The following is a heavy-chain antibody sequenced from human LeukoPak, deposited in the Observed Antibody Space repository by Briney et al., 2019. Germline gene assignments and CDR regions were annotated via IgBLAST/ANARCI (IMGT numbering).Heavy chain of an antibody. CDR3: ARSQQLIRTFDP. Sequence: SETLSLTCIVSGDSISPYYWNWIRQPPGKGLEWIGYIYYSGDTNYNPSLKSRVTMSVDTSKNQFSLKLSSVTAADTAVYYCARSQQLIRTFDPWGQGTPVTVSS. V-gene: IGHV4-59*01. CDR2: IYYSGDT. D-gene: IGHD6-13*01. CDR1: GDSISPYY. J-gene: IGHJ5*02.